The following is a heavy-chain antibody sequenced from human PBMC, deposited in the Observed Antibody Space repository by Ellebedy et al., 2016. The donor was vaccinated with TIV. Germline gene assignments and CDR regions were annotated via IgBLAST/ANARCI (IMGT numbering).Heavy chain of an antibody. CDR3: ATIVKALYVFDI. Sequence: MPSETLSLTCSVSGGSINHGDYYWSWIRQSPGKGLEWIGFFYYSGVTYYNPSLTSRLPISVDTSKNQFSLKLSSVTAADTAVYYCATIVKALYVFDIWGRGTVVTVSS. D-gene: IGHD2/OR15-2a*01. J-gene: IGHJ3*02. CDR2: FYYSGVT. V-gene: IGHV4-30-4*01. CDR1: GGSINHGDYY.